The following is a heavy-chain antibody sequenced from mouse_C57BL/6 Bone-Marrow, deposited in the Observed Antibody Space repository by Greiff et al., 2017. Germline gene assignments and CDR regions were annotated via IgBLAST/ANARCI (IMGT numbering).Heavy chain of an antibody. CDR3: TSNYSGSFPFAY. CDR1: GFTFSDAW. Sequence: EVKLEESGGGLVQPGASMKLSCAASGFTFSDAWMNWVRQTPEKGLEWVAEIGNKANNHATYDAESVKGRFTISRDDSKSSVYLQMHSFGAYDAGYYYCTSNYSGSFPFAYWGQGTLVTVSA. CDR2: IGNKANNHAT. J-gene: IGHJ3*01. D-gene: IGHD1-1*01. V-gene: IGHV6-6*01.